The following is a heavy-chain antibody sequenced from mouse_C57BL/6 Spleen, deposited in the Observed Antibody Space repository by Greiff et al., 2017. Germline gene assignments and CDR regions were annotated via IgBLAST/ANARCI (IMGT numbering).Heavy chain of an antibody. CDR2: IDPNRGGT. D-gene: IGHD1-1*01. CDR3: ARSRALLLRYNFDY. CDR1: GYTFTSYW. Sequence: QVQLQQPGAELVKPGASVKLSCKASGYTFTSYWMHWVKQRPGRGLEWIGRIDPNRGGTKYNEKFKSKATLTVDKPSSTAYMQLSSLTSEDSAVYYCARSRALLLRYNFDYWGQGTTLTVSS. J-gene: IGHJ2*01. V-gene: IGHV1-72*01.